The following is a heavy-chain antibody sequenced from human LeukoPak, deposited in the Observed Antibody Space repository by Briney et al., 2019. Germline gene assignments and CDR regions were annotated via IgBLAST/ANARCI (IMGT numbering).Heavy chain of an antibody. Sequence: ASVKVSCKASGYTFTSYGISWVRQAPGQGLEWMGWISAYNGNTNYAQKLQGRVTMTTDTSTSTAYMELRSLRSDDTAVYYCARDLSGYYDFWSGYYRRFDYWGQGTLVTVSS. D-gene: IGHD3-3*01. J-gene: IGHJ4*02. V-gene: IGHV1-18*01. CDR1: GYTFTSYG. CDR2: ISAYNGNT. CDR3: ARDLSGYYDFWSGYYRRFDY.